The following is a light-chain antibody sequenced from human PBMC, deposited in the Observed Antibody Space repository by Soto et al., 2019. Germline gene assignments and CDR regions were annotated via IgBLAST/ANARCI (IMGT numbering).Light chain of an antibody. CDR3: QQYNSYSLT. Sequence: IQMTQSPSSLSAPVGARVTITCRASQSISSYLNWYQQTPGKAPKLLIYDASSLESGVPSRFSGSGSGTEFTLTISSLQPDDFATYYCQQYNSYSLTFGQGTKVDIK. V-gene: IGKV1-5*01. J-gene: IGKJ1*01. CDR2: DAS. CDR1: QSISSY.